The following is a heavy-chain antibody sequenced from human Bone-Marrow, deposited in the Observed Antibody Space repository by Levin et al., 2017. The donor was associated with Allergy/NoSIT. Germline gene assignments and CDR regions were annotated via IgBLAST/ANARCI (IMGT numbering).Heavy chain of an antibody. J-gene: IGHJ6*02. V-gene: IGHV1-8*01. Sequence: ASVKVSCKASGYTFTHYDINWVRQATGQGLEWVGWMNPKSGNTGFARKLQGRFSLTRDTSITTAYMTLTSLTSDDTAVYYCARSPAGASSSYYSGLDFWGQGTTVTVSS. D-gene: IGHD3-10*01. CDR1: GYTFTHYD. CDR2: MNPKSGNT. CDR3: ARSPAGASSSYYSGLDF.